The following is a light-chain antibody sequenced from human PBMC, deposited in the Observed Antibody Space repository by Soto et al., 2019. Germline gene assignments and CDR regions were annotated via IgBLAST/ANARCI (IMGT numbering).Light chain of an antibody. CDR3: SSYAGSNNLV. Sequence: QSALTQPPSASGSPGQSVTIPCTGTSSDVGGYNYVSWYQQHPGKAPKLMIYEVSKRPSGVPDRFSGSKSGNTASLTVSGLAAEDEADYYCSSYAGSNNLVFGGGTKLTVL. V-gene: IGLV2-8*01. CDR2: EVS. CDR1: SSDVGGYNY. J-gene: IGLJ2*01.